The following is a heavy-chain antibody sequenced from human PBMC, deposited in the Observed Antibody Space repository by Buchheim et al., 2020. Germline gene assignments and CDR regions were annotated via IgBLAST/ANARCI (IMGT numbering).Heavy chain of an antibody. J-gene: IGHJ6*02. CDR1: GYTFTGYY. CDR3: ARDFSDMVQGVIFFYYYYGMDV. CDR2: INPNSGGT. Sequence: QVQLVQSGAEVKKPGASVKVSCKASGYTFTGYYMHWVRQAPGQGLEWMGRINPNSGGTNYAQKFQGRVTMTRDTSISTAYMELSRLRSDDTAVYYCARDFSDMVQGVIFFYYYYGMDVWGQGTT. V-gene: IGHV1-2*06. D-gene: IGHD3-10*01.